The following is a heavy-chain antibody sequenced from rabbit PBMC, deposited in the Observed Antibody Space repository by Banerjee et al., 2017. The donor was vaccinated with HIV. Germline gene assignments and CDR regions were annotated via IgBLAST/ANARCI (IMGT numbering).Heavy chain of an antibody. CDR2: INTISGDT. Sequence: LEESGGDLVKPEGSLTLTCTASGFSFSNGYVMCWVRQAPGKGLEWIACINTISGDTVYATWAKGRFTISKTSSTTVTLQMTSLTAADTSTYFCARGVSTSGRGYGLWGQGTLVTVS. CDR3: ARGVSTSGRGYGL. CDR1: GFSFSNGYV. J-gene: IGHJ3*01. D-gene: IGHD4-1*01. V-gene: IGHV1S45*01.